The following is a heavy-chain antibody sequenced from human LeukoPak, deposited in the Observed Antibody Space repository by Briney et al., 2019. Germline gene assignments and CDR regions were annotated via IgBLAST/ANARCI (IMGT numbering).Heavy chain of an antibody. J-gene: IGHJ4*02. CDR1: GGSFSGYY. CDR2: INHSGST. D-gene: IGHD6-13*01. Sequence: SETLSLTCAVYGGSFSGYYWSWIRQPPGKGLEWIGEINHSGSTNYNPSLKSRVTISVDTSKNQFSLKLSSVTAADTAVYYCARGYYSSSWFFDYWGQGTLVTVSS. CDR3: ARGYYSSSWFFDY. V-gene: IGHV4-34*01.